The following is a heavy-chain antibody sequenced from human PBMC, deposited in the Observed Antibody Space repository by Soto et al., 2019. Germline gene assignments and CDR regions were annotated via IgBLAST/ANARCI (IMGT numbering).Heavy chain of an antibody. CDR2: ISAYNGNT. Sequence: QVQLVQSGTEVKKPGASVKVSCKASGYTFTSYGISWVRQAPGQGLEWMGWISAYNGNTNYAQKLQGRVTMTTDTSTSTAYMELRSLRSDDTAVYYCARDYFGGPYSSGWKDFDYWGQGTLVTVSS. J-gene: IGHJ4*02. D-gene: IGHD6-19*01. CDR3: ARDYFGGPYSSGWKDFDY. V-gene: IGHV1-18*01. CDR1: GYTFTSYG.